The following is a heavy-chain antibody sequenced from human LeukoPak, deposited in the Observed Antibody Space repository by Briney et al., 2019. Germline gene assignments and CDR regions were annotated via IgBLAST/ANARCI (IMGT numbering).Heavy chain of an antibody. Sequence: PSETLCLTCTVSGDSISTYYWSWIRQPPGKGLEWIGYVYYTGSTNHNPSLRSRATISVDTSNNQFSLKMRSVTAADTAVYYCARAMIAVSYFDYWGQGALVTVSS. J-gene: IGHJ4*02. CDR1: GDSISTYY. D-gene: IGHD3-22*01. CDR3: ARAMIAVSYFDY. V-gene: IGHV4-59*01. CDR2: VYYTGST.